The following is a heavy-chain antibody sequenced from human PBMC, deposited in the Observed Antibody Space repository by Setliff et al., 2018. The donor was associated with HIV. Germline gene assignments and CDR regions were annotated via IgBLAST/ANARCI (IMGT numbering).Heavy chain of an antibody. V-gene: IGHV4-34*01. CDR2: ISHSGSP. CDR1: DGSFSGYY. Sequence: SETLSLTCAVNDGSFSGYYWTWIRQPPGKGLEWIGEISHSGSPNYNPSLKSRVTMSRDTSKNQLSLSLSSVTAADTAVYYCARVRFFDRIGYFARPYYFLDSWGQGTLVTVS. D-gene: IGHD3-22*01. CDR3: ARVRFFDRIGYFARPYYFLDS. J-gene: IGHJ4*02.